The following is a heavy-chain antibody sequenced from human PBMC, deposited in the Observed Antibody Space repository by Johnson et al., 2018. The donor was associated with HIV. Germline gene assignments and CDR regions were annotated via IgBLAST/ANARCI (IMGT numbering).Heavy chain of an antibody. V-gene: IGHV3-66*01. CDR1: GFTISSNY. CDR2: IYSGGNT. Sequence: VQLVESGGGLVQPGGSLRLSCTASGFTISSNYMNWVRQAPGKGLEWVSVIYSGGNTYYADSVKGRFSISRDNSKNTVYLQMNNLRAEDTAVYYCARGKWLDAFDIWGQGTRVTVSS. CDR3: ARGKWLDAFDI. J-gene: IGHJ3*02. D-gene: IGHD6-19*01.